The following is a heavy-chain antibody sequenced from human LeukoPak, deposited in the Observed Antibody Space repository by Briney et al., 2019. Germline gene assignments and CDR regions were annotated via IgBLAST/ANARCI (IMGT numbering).Heavy chain of an antibody. CDR3: ARESGSYPYFDY. D-gene: IGHD1-26*01. Sequence: GGSLRLPCAASGFTFSSYAMHWVRQAPGKGLEWVAVISYDGSNKYYADSVKGRFTISRDNSKNTLYLQMNSLRAEDTAVYYCARESGSYPYFDYWGQGTLVTVSS. CDR2: ISYDGSNK. V-gene: IGHV3-30-3*01. CDR1: GFTFSSYA. J-gene: IGHJ4*02.